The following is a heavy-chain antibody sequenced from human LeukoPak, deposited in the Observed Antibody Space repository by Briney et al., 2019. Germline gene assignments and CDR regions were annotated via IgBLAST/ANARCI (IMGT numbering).Heavy chain of an antibody. D-gene: IGHD5-24*01. J-gene: IGHJ2*01. V-gene: IGHV1-8*01. CDR3: ARGRDGYNYDDWYLDL. CDR2: MNPNSGNT. Sequence: ASVKVSCKASGYTFTSYDINWVRQATGQGLEWMGWMNPNSGNTGYAQKFQGRVTMTRNTSISTAYMELSSLRSEDTAVYYCARGRDGYNYDDWYLDLWGRGTLVTVSS. CDR1: GYTFTSYD.